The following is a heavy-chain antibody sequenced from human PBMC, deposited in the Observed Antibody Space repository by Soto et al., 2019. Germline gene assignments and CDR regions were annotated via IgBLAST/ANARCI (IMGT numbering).Heavy chain of an antibody. Sequence: PSETLSLTCTVSGGSISSYYWSWIRQPPGKGLECIGYIYYSGSTNYNPSLKSRVTISVDTSKNQFSLKLSSVTAADTAVYYCARAPEYYDILTGYTPPYYYGMDVWGQGTTVTVSS. J-gene: IGHJ6*02. CDR1: GGSISSYY. CDR3: ARAPEYYDILTGYTPPYYYGMDV. D-gene: IGHD3-9*01. V-gene: IGHV4-59*01. CDR2: IYYSGST.